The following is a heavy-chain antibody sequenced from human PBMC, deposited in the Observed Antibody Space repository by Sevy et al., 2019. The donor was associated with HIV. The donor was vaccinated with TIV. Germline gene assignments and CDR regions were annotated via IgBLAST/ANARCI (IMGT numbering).Heavy chain of an antibody. V-gene: IGHV3-9*01. J-gene: IGHJ6*02. CDR2: ISWNSGSI. D-gene: IGHD2-2*01. CDR3: AKDFPDCISTSCYSSFYGMDV. CDR1: GFTFDDYA. Sequence: GGSLRLSCAASGFTFDDYAMHWVRQAPGKGLEWVSGISWNSGSIGCADSVKGRFTISRDNAKNSLYLQMNSLRAEDTALYYCAKDFPDCISTSCYSSFYGMDVWGQGTTVTVSS.